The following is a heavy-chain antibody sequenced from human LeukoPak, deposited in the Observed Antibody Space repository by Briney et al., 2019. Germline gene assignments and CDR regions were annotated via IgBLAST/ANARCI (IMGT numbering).Heavy chain of an antibody. V-gene: IGHV3-48*04. CDR3: GRDLIGTAASWDC. Sequence: QPGGSLRLSCAASGFTFSSYTMNWVRQAPGRGLEWVAYIRSSGSAMNYADAVKGRFIISRDNAQNSLFLQMNSLRAEDTGVYYCGRDLIGTAASWDCWGQGTLVTVSS. CDR1: GFTFSSYT. CDR2: IRSSGSAM. D-gene: IGHD6-25*01. J-gene: IGHJ4*02.